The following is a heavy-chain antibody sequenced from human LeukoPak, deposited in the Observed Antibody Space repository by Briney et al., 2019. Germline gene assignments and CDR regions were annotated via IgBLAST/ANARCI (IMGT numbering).Heavy chain of an antibody. CDR2: ISSSSSYI. Sequence: GGSLRLSCAASGFTVSSYSMNWVRQSPGKGLEWVSSISSSSSYIYYADSVKGRFTISRDNAKNSLYLQMNSLRAEDTAVYYCARDPSQWLESVSAFDIWGQGTMVTVSS. D-gene: IGHD6-19*01. V-gene: IGHV3-21*01. CDR1: GFTVSSYS. CDR3: ARDPSQWLESVSAFDI. J-gene: IGHJ3*02.